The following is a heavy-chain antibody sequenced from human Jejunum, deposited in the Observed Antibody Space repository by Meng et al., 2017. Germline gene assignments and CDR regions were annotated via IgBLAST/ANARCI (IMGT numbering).Heavy chain of an antibody. CDR1: GFTFSSYW. V-gene: IGHV3-74*01. Sequence: GGSLRLSCAASGFTFSSYWVHWVRQAPGKGLVWVSRINSDGSSTSYADSVKGRFTISRDNAKNTLYLQMNSLRAEDTAVYYCVRGVNTYYYGMDVWGQGTTVTVSS. CDR3: VRGVNTYYYGMDV. CDR2: INSDGSST. D-gene: IGHD3-10*01. J-gene: IGHJ6*02.